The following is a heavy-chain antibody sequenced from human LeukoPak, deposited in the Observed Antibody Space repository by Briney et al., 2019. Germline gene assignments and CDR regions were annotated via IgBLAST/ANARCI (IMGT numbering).Heavy chain of an antibody. Sequence: TASETLSLTCTVSGGSISSSGYYWTWIRQPPGKGLEWVGNFYYSGNTDYNPSLKSRVTMSLDTSKNQFSLKVRSVTAADTAVYYCSRLRPVETTAWALDYWGHGTLVTVSS. J-gene: IGHJ4*01. CDR2: FYYSGNT. D-gene: IGHD2-21*02. CDR3: SRLRPVETTAWALDY. V-gene: IGHV4-61*05. CDR1: GGSISSSGYY.